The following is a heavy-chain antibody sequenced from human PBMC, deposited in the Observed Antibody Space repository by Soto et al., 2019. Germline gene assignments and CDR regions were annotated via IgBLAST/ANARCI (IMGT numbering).Heavy chain of an antibody. J-gene: IGHJ6*02. V-gene: IGHV4-39*07. Sequence: PSETLSLTCTVSGGSIISSSYYWVLIRQPPGKGLEWIGSIYYSGSTYYNPSLKSRVTISVDTSKNQFSLKLSSVTAADTAVYYCARGDCSSTSCYRGMDYYYGMDVWGQGTTVTVSS. CDR1: GGSIISSSYY. CDR2: IYYSGST. CDR3: ARGDCSSTSCYRGMDYYYGMDV. D-gene: IGHD2-2*02.